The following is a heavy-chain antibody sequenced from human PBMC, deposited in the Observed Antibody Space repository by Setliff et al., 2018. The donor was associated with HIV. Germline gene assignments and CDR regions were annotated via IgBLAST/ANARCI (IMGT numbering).Heavy chain of an antibody. CDR3: ARCYYDSSGPTDAVDI. CDR1: GYTLTELS. J-gene: IGHJ3*02. Sequence: ASVKVSCKVSGYTLTELSMHWVRQAPGKGLEWMGGFDPEDGETIYAQKFQGRVTMTEDTSTDTAYMELSSLRSEDTAVYYCARCYYDSSGPTDAVDIWGQGTVVTVSS. D-gene: IGHD3-22*01. V-gene: IGHV1-24*01. CDR2: FDPEDGET.